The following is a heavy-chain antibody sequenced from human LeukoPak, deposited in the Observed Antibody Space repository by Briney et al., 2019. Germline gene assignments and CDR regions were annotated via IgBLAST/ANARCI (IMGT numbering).Heavy chain of an antibody. CDR3: ARGLDGNSIWYFDL. CDR2: ISSSSSYI. D-gene: IGHD4-23*01. J-gene: IGHJ2*01. CDR1: GFTFSSYG. V-gene: IGHV3-21*01. Sequence: PGGSLRLSCAASGFTFSSYGMSWVRQAPGKGLEWVSSISSSSSYIYYADSVKGRFTISRDNAKNSLYLQMNSLRVEDTAVYYCARGLDGNSIWYFDLWGRGTLVTVSS.